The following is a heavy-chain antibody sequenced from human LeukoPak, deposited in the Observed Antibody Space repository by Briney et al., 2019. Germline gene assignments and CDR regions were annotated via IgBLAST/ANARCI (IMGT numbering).Heavy chain of an antibody. CDR2: IYYSGST. CDR1: GGSISSYY. D-gene: IGHD4-17*01. V-gene: IGHV4-59*01. CDR3: AKEYGDYEGSYFDY. Sequence: SETLSLTCTVSGGSISSYYWSWIRQPPGKGLEWIGYIYYSGSTNYNPSLKSRVTISVDTSKNQFSLKLSSVTAADTAVYYCAKEYGDYEGSYFDYWGQGTLVTVSS. J-gene: IGHJ4*02.